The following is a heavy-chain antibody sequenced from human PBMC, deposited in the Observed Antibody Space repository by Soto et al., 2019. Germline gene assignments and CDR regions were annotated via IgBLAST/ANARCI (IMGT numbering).Heavy chain of an antibody. V-gene: IGHV3-33*01. CDR2: IWYDGSNK. CDR1: GFTFSSYG. CDR3: ARTREQWLGFDY. Sequence: GGSLRLSCAASGFTFSSYGMHWVRQAPGKGLEWVAVIWYDGSNKYYADSVKGRFTISRDNSKNTLYLQMNSLRAEDTAVYYCARTREQWLGFDYWGQGTLVTVYS. J-gene: IGHJ4*02. D-gene: IGHD6-19*01.